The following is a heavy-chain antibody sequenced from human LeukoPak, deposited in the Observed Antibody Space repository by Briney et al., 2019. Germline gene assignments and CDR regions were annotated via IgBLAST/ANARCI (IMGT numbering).Heavy chain of an antibody. CDR3: ARDRNGDYVGFDY. CDR1: GFTFSSYS. Sequence: PGGSLRLSCAASGFTFSSYSMNWVRQAPGRGLEWVSYISSSSSTIYYADSVKGRFTISRDNAKNSLYLQMNSLRAEDTAVYYCARDRNGDYVGFDYWGQGTLVTVSS. CDR2: ISSSSSTI. D-gene: IGHD4-17*01. J-gene: IGHJ4*02. V-gene: IGHV3-48*01.